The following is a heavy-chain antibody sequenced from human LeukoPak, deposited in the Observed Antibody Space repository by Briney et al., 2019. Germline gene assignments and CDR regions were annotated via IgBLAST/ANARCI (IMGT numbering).Heavy chain of an antibody. CDR2: IYYSGST. CDR1: GGSTSSSSYY. V-gene: IGHV4-39*01. D-gene: IGHD3-16*01. Sequence: SETLSLTCTVSGGSTSSSSYYWGWIRQPPGKGLEWIGSIYYSGSTYYNPSLKSRVTISVDTSKNQFSLKLSSVTAADTAVYYCARHANPRIMITFGGVKSSYFDYWGQGTLVTVSS. CDR3: ARHANPRIMITFGGVKSSYFDY. J-gene: IGHJ4*02.